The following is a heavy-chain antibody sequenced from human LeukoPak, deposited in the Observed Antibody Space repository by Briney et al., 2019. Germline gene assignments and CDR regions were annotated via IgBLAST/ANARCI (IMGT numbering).Heavy chain of an antibody. CDR1: GFTVSSNY. D-gene: IGHD3-22*01. CDR3: EKAAYYYDSSGYYYSDYYYYYMDV. CDR2: IYSGGST. Sequence: GGSLRLSCAASGFTVSSNYMSWVRQAPGKGLEWVSVIYSGGSTYYSDSAKGRFTISRDNSENTLYLQMNSLRVEDTAVYYCEKAAYYYDSSGYYYSDYYYYYMDVWGKGTTVTIS. V-gene: IGHV3-53*01. J-gene: IGHJ6*03.